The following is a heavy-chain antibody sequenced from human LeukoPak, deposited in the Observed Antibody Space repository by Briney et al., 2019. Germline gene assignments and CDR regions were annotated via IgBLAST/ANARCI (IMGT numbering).Heavy chain of an antibody. CDR2: ISAYNGNT. CDR1: GYTFTSYG. V-gene: IGHV1-18*01. J-gene: IGHJ4*02. Sequence: ASVKVSCKASGYTFTSYGISWVRQAPGQGLEWMGWISAYNGNTNYAQKLQGRVTMTTDTSTDTVYLELRSLTSDDTAVYYCARAGTTLLLDYWGQGTLVTVSS. CDR3: ARAGTTLLLDY. D-gene: IGHD4-11*01.